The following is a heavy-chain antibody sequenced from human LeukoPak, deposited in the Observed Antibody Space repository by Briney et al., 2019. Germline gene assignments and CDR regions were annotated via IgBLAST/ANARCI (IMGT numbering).Heavy chain of an antibody. CDR1: GFAFSSYA. Sequence: GGSLRLSCAASGFAFSSYAMHWVRQAPGKGLEWVAVMSFDGTHIYYADSVKGRFTISRDNSKNTLYLQMNSLRAEDTAVYYCARYSGYGMVVWGQGTTVTVSS. V-gene: IGHV3-30-3*01. J-gene: IGHJ6*02. CDR3: ARYSGYGMVV. D-gene: IGHD3-10*01. CDR2: MSFDGTHI.